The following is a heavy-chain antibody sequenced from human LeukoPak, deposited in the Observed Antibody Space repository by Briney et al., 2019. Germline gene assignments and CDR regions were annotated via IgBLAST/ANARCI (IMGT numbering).Heavy chain of an antibody. Sequence: ASVKVSCKVSGYTLTELSMHWVRQAPGKGLERMGGFDPEDGETIYAQKFQGRVTMTEDTSTDTAYMELSSLRSEDTAVYYCATTLGYCSSTSCHQNWFDPWGQGTLVTVSS. CDR1: GYTLTELS. J-gene: IGHJ5*02. D-gene: IGHD2-2*01. V-gene: IGHV1-24*01. CDR3: ATTLGYCSSTSCHQNWFDP. CDR2: FDPEDGET.